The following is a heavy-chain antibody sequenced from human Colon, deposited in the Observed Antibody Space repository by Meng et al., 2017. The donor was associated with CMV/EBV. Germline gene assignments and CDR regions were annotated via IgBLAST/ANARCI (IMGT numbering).Heavy chain of an antibody. J-gene: IGHJ4*02. Sequence: GESLKISCVASGFSFSSHGMHWVRQAPGKGLEWVAFISHDETYKHYSESVRGRFTLSRDNSRNTLYLQVNSVRVADTAVYYCARDQFYYFDYWGQGTLVTVSS. V-gene: IGHV3-30*02. CDR1: GFSFSSHG. D-gene: IGHD2/OR15-2a*01. CDR2: ISHDETYK. CDR3: ARDQFYYFDY.